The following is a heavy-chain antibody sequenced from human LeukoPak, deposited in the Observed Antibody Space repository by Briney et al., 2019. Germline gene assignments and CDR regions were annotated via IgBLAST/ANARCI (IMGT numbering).Heavy chain of an antibody. Sequence: PSETLSLTCTVSGGSISISSYFWGWVRQPPGKGLEWIGYIYYSGTTNYNPSLKSRVTISVDTSKNQFSLKLSSVTAADTAVYYCARGGWYFRDYWGQGTLVTVSS. J-gene: IGHJ4*02. CDR3: ARGGWYFRDY. D-gene: IGHD6-19*01. CDR2: IYYSGTT. CDR1: GGSISISSYF. V-gene: IGHV4-61*05.